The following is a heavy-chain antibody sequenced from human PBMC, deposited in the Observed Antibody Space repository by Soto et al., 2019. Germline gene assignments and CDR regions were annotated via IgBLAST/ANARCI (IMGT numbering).Heavy chain of an antibody. V-gene: IGHV1-69*01. D-gene: IGHD5-12*01. CDR1: GGTFSSYA. CDR2: IIPIFGTA. Sequence: QVQLVQSGAEVKKPGSSLKVSCKASGGTFSSYAISWVRQAPGQGLEWLGGIIPIFGTANYAQKFQGRVTITADDSTSTAYMELSSLSSEDTAVYYCARIRGVATIYSGYGYWGQGTLVTVSS. J-gene: IGHJ4*02. CDR3: ARIRGVATIYSGYGY.